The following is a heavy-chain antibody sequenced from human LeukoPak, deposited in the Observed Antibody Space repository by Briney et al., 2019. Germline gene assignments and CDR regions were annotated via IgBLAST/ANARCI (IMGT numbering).Heavy chain of an antibody. CDR3: ARLTLGTIQLWLGEDY. D-gene: IGHD5-18*01. CDR2: ISSSSSYI. Sequence: PGGSLRLSCAASGFTFSSYSMNWVRQAPGKGLEWVSSISSSSSYIYYADSVKGRFTISRDNAKNSLYLQMNSLRAEDTAVYYCARLTLGTIQLWLGEDYWGQGTLVTVSS. V-gene: IGHV3-21*01. CDR1: GFTFSSYS. J-gene: IGHJ4*02.